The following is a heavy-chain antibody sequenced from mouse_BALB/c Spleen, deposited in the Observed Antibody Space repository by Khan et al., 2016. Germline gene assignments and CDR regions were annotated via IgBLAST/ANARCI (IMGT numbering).Heavy chain of an antibody. CDR3: ARLDRYQPWFAY. CDR2: INPYNDGT. J-gene: IGHJ3*01. D-gene: IGHD2-14*01. CDR1: GYTFTSYV. V-gene: IGHV1S136*01. Sequence: VQLKQSGPDLVKPGASVKMSCKASGYTFTSYVMHWVKQKPGQGLEWIGYINPYNDGTKYNEKFKGKATLTSDKSSRTAYMEVSSLTSEDAAFYYGARLDRYQPWFAYWGQGTLVTVSA.